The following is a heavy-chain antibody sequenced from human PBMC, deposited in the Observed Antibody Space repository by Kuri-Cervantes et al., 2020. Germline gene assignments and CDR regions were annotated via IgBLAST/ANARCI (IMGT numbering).Heavy chain of an antibody. J-gene: IGHJ6*02. CDR3: ARSGSYGHPEPYYYYGMDV. CDR1: GFTFSSYG. Sequence: GGSLRLSCAASGFTFSSYGMHWVRQAPGKGLEWVAVISYDGSSKYYADSVKGRFTISRDNSKNTLYLQMNSLRAEDTAVYYCARSGSYGHPEPYYYYGMDVWGQGTTVTVSS. D-gene: IGHD1-26*01. CDR2: ISYDGSSK. V-gene: IGHV3-30*03.